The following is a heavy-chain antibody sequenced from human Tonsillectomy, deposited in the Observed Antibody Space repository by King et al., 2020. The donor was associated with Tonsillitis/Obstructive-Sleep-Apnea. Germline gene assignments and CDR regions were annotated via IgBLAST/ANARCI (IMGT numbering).Heavy chain of an antibody. D-gene: IGHD2-15*01. J-gene: IGHJ3*02. Sequence: VQLQQWGAGLLKPSETLSLTCAVYGGSFSGYYWSWIRQPPGKGLEWIGEINHSGSTNYNPSLKSRVTISVDTSKNQFSLKLSSVTAPDTAVYYCARSEDIVVVVAAILAFDIWGQGTMVTVSS. CDR1: GGSFSGYY. V-gene: IGHV4-34*01. CDR3: ARSEDIVVVVAAILAFDI. CDR2: INHSGST.